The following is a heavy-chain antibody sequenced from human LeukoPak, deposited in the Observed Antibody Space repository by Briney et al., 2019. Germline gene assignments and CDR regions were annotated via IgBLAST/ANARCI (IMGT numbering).Heavy chain of an antibody. CDR3: ARDPTYYDILTGSFDY. D-gene: IGHD3-9*01. V-gene: IGHV3-21*01. J-gene: IGHJ4*02. CDR1: GFTFSSYS. CDR2: ISSSSSSYI. Sequence: GGSLRLSCAASGFTFSSYSMNWVRQAPGKGLEWVSSISSSSSSYIYYADSVKGRFTISRDNAKNSLYLQMNSLRAEDTAVYYCARDPTYYDILTGSFDYWGQGTLVTVSS.